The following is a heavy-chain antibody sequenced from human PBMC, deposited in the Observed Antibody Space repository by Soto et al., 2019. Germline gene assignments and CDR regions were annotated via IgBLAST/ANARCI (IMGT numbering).Heavy chain of an antibody. D-gene: IGHD1-26*01. CDR2: IYASGSP. CDR3: ARGVGSSPPRY. V-gene: IGHV4-59*01. Sequence: SETLSLTCTFSGGSISVYYWSWVRQPPGHELEWIGYIYASGSPYYNPSLRSRVTISADTSKNQISLKLTSPTAADTAVYYCARGVGSSPPRYWGRGTLVTVSS. CDR1: GGSISVYY. J-gene: IGHJ4*02.